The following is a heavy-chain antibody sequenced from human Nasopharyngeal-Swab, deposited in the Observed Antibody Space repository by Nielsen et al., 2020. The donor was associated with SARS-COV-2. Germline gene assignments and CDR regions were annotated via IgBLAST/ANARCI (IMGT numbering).Heavy chain of an antibody. V-gene: IGHV1-69*01. Sequence: WVRQAPGQGLEWMGGIIPIFGTANYAQKFQGRVTITADESTSTAYMELSSLRSEDTAVHYCARGGDYYDSSGYYYASYYYMDVWGKGTTVTVSS. CDR3: ARGGDYYDSSGYYYASYYYMDV. J-gene: IGHJ6*03. D-gene: IGHD3-22*01. CDR2: IIPIFGTA.